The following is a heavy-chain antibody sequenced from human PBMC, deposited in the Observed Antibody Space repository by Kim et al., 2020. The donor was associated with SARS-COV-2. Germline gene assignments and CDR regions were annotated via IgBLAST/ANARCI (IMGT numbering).Heavy chain of an antibody. V-gene: IGHV3-23*03. J-gene: IGHJ6*02. CDR2: IYSGGSST. D-gene: IGHD3-9*01. Sequence: GGSLRLSCAASGFTFSSYAMSWVRQAPGKGLEWVSVIYSGGSSTYYADSVKGRFTISRDNSKNTLYLQMNSLRAEDTAVYYCAKDKSYDILTGYFGGGMDVWGQGTTVTVSS. CDR3: AKDKSYDILTGYFGGGMDV. CDR1: GFTFSSYA.